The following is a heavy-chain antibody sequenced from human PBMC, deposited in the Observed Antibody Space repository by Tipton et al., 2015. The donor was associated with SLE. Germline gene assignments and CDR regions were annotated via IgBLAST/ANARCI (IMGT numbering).Heavy chain of an antibody. CDR3: AREGVDYYYYMDV. J-gene: IGHJ6*03. V-gene: IGHV3-7*01. Sequence: SLRLSCAASGFTFSSYWMSWVRQAPGKGLEWVANIKQDGSEKYYVDSVKGRFTISRDNAKNSLYLQMNSLRAEDTAVYYCAREGVDYYYYMDVWGKGTTVTVSS. CDR2: IKQDGSEK. CDR1: GFTFSSYW. D-gene: IGHD2-15*01.